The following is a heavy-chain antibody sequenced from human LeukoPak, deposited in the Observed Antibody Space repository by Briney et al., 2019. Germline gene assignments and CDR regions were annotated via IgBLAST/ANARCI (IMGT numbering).Heavy chain of an antibody. V-gene: IGHV1-18*01. CDR3: ARDGGITMVRGVTIYYYYYYMDV. J-gene: IGHJ6*03. Sequence: ASVKVSCKASGYTFTTYGLSWVRQAPGQGLEWMGWITTYNGDTDYAQKLQGRVTMTADTSTSTAYMELRSLRSDDTAVYYCARDGGITMVRGVTIYYYYYYMDVWGKGTTVTISS. D-gene: IGHD3-10*01. CDR2: ITTYNGDT. CDR1: GYTFTTYG.